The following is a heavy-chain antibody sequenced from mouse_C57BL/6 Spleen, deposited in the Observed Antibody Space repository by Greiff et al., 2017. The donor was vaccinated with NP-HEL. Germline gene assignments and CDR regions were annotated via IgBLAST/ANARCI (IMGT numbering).Heavy chain of an antibody. CDR3: ARFLIYDGYYFDY. V-gene: IGHV1-55*01. D-gene: IGHD2-3*01. Sequence: VQLQQPGAELVKPGASVKKSCKASGYTFTSYWITWVKQRPGQGLEWIGDIYPGSGSTNYNEKFKSKATLTVDTSSSTAYMQLSSLTSEDSAVYYCARFLIYDGYYFDYWGQGTTLTVSS. J-gene: IGHJ2*01. CDR2: IYPGSGST. CDR1: GYTFTSYW.